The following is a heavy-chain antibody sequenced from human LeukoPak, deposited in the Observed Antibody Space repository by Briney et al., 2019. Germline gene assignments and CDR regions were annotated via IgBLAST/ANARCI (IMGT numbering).Heavy chain of an antibody. CDR1: GGTFSSYA. CDR2: IIPILGIA. Sequence: ASVKVSCEASGGTFSSYAISWVRQAPGQGLEWMGRIIPILGIANYAQKFQGRVTITADKSTSTAYMELSSLRSEDTAVYYCARDVVVTAAPFDPWGQETLVTVSS. J-gene: IGHJ5*02. D-gene: IGHD2-21*02. CDR3: ARDVVVTAAPFDP. V-gene: IGHV1-69*04.